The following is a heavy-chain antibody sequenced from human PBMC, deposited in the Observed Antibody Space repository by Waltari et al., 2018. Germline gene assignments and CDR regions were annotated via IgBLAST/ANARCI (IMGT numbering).Heavy chain of an antibody. CDR1: GGSISSSSYY. Sequence: QLQLQESGPGLVKPSETLSLTCTVSGGSISSSSYYWGRIRQPPGKGLGWIGSIYYSGSTYYNPSLKSRVTISVDTSKNQFSLKLSSVTAADTAVYYCASTITIFGVVTDPFDYWGQGTLVTVSS. CDR3: ASTITIFGVVTDPFDY. D-gene: IGHD3-3*01. V-gene: IGHV4-39*07. J-gene: IGHJ4*02. CDR2: IYYSGST.